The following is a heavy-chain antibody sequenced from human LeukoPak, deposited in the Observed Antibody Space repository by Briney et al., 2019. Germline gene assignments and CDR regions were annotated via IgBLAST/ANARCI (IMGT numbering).Heavy chain of an antibody. CDR3: PRESLGLIAPAGSFDY. J-gene: IGHJ4*02. CDR1: GGSFSGYY. CDR2: INHSGST. D-gene: IGHD6-13*01. V-gene: IGHV4-34*01. Sequence: SETLSLTCGVYGGSFSGYYWSWIRQPPGKGLEWMGEINHSGSTNYNPSLKSRVTISVDKSKDQISLPRNPVTPAGPGVYYCPRESLGLIAPAGSFDYWGQGTPVTVSS.